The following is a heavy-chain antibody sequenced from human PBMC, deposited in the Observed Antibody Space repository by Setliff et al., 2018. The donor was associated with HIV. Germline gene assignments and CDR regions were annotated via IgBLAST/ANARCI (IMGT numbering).Heavy chain of an antibody. J-gene: IGHJ6*03. CDR2: ISAYNGNT. CDR1: GYTFTSYG. Sequence: ASVKVSCKASGYTFTSYGISWVRQAPGQGIEWMGWISAYNGNTNYAQNLQGRVTMTSEISTRTAYMEVRSLRSDDTAVYYCARGPYCSSSTCYGPLYYYYYMDVWGKGTTVTVSS. CDR3: ARGPYCSSSTCYGPLYYYYYMDV. D-gene: IGHD2-2*01. V-gene: IGHV1-18*01.